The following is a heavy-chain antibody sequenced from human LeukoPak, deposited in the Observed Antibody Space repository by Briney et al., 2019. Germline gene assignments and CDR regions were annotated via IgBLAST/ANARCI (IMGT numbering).Heavy chain of an antibody. V-gene: IGHV4-4*09. J-gene: IGHJ4*02. Sequence: SETLSLTCAVPGDSISSYYWSWIRQPPGKGLEWLAYIYASGSTDYNPSLESRVTISVDTSKNQISLKLSSVTAADTAVYYCARGGSALFDSWGQGTLVTVSS. D-gene: IGHD2-15*01. CDR2: IYASGST. CDR3: ARGGSALFDS. CDR1: GDSISSYY.